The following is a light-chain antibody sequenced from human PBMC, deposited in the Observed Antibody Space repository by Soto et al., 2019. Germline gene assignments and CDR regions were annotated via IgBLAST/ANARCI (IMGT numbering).Light chain of an antibody. Sequence: QSVLTQPASVSGSPGQWITKSCTGTSIDGGGYGYVSWYPKPPGKAPRLMIYKASNRPSGVSHRFSGSRSGNTASLTISGLQAEDEADYYCSSYTSGSTLYVFGTGTKVTVL. V-gene: IGLV2-14*01. J-gene: IGLJ1*01. CDR1: SIDGGGYGY. CDR2: KAS. CDR3: SSYTSGSTLYV.